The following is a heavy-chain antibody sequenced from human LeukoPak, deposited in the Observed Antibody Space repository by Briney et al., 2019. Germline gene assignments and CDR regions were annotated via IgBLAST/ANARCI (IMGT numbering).Heavy chain of an antibody. CDR1: GGSISSGSYY. J-gene: IGHJ2*01. D-gene: IGHD5-18*01. CDR2: IYYSGST. Sequence: SQTLSLTCTVSGGSISSGSYYWGWIRQPPGKGLEWIGSIYYSGSTYYNPSLKSRVTISVDTSKNQFSLKLSSVTAADTAVYYCARDKPIQLWSYWYFDLWGRGTLVTVSS. V-gene: IGHV4-39*07. CDR3: ARDKPIQLWSYWYFDL.